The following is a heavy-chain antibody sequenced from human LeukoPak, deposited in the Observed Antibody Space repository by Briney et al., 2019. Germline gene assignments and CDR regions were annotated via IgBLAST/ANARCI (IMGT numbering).Heavy chain of an antibody. D-gene: IGHD2-15*01. V-gene: IGHV4-34*01. Sequence: MPSETLSLTCAVYGGSFSGYYWSWVRQPPGKGVEWIGEINHSGSTNYNTSLKSRVTISVHTSKNQFSLRLSSVTAADTAVYYCARGLLGSGFDYWGQGTLVTVSS. CDR2: INHSGST. J-gene: IGHJ4*02. CDR3: ARGLLGSGFDY. CDR1: GGSFSGYY.